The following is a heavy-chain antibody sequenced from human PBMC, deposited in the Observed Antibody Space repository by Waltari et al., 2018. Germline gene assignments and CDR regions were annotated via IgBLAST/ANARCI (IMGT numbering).Heavy chain of an antibody. CDR1: GDSISRGNYY. D-gene: IGHD3-22*01. CDR2: IYYSGTT. Sequence: QVQLQESGPGLVKPSQTLSLTCTVSGDSISRGNYYWSWIRQPPGKGLEWIGYIYYSGTTYYNPSLKSRVTVSVDMSKNQFSLKLSSVTATDTAVYYCASRSRGILLDAFHIWGQGTTVTVSS. V-gene: IGHV4-30-4*08. J-gene: IGHJ3*02. CDR3: ASRSRGILLDAFHI.